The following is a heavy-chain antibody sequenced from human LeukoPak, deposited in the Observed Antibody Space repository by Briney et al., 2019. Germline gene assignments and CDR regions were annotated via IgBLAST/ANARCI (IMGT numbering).Heavy chain of an antibody. J-gene: IGHJ4*02. CDR3: ARAPGYRGFLDY. CDR1: GFTVSSNY. Sequence: PGGFLRLSCAASGFTVSSNYMSWVRQAPGKGLEWVSFISSSSYIYYADSVKGRFTISKDNAKNSLYLQMNSLRAEDTAVYYCARAPGYRGFLDYWGQGTLVTVSS. V-gene: IGHV3-69-1*01. D-gene: IGHD6-13*01. CDR2: ISSSSYI.